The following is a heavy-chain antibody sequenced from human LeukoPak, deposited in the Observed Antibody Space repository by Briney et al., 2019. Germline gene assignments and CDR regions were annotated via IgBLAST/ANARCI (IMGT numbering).Heavy chain of an antibody. CDR3: ARAGYGGNSGDY. Sequence: GGSLRLSCAASGFSFSGYGMHWVRQAPGKGLEWVVNIKEDGSEIYYVDSVKGRFTISRDNAKNSLYLQMNSLRAEDTAVYYCARAGYGGNSGDYWDQGTLVTVSS. J-gene: IGHJ4*02. CDR2: IKEDGSEI. V-gene: IGHV3-7*01. D-gene: IGHD4-23*01. CDR1: GFSFSGYG.